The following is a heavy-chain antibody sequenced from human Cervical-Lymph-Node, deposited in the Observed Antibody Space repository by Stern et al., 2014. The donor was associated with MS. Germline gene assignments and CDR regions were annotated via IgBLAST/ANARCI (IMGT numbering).Heavy chain of an antibody. CDR2: ITPGDSDT. Sequence: EMHLVESGAEVKKPGESLKISCKGSGYSFTSYWIGWVRQMPGKGLDWMGIITPGDSDTRYSPSFQGHVTISADKSISSAYLQWSSLKASDTAMYYCARRHCSSRRCGWFDPWGQGTLVTVSS. J-gene: IGHJ5*02. CDR1: GYSFTSYW. CDR3: ARRHCSSRRCGWFDP. D-gene: IGHD2-2*01. V-gene: IGHV5-51*01.